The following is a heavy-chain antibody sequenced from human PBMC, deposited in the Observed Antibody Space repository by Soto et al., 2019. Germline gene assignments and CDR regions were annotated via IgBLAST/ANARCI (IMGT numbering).Heavy chain of an antibody. D-gene: IGHD3-10*01. Sequence: SETLSLTCTVSGGSIASSSYYWGWIRQPPGKGLEWIGSIYYSGSTYYNPSLKSRVTMSVDTSKNQFSLKLTSVTAADTAVYYCARQSGSRSSYIYYYYGMDVWGQGTTVT. J-gene: IGHJ6*01. CDR1: GGSIASSSYY. CDR3: ARQSGSRSSYIYYYYGMDV. V-gene: IGHV4-39*01. CDR2: IYYSGST.